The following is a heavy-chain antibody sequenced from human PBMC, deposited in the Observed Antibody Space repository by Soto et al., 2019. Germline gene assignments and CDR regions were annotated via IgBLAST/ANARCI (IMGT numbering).Heavy chain of an antibody. J-gene: IGHJ4*02. CDR2: INPSGGST. D-gene: IGHD3-22*01. Sequence: ASVKVSCKASGYIFTNYNMHWARQAPGQGLEWMGIINPSGGSTTHLQKFQGRVTMTRDTSTSTVYMELSSLRSEDTAVYYCARGYYDSSAYSYFDYWGQGTLVTVSS. CDR1: GYIFTNYN. V-gene: IGHV1-46*01. CDR3: ARGYYDSSAYSYFDY.